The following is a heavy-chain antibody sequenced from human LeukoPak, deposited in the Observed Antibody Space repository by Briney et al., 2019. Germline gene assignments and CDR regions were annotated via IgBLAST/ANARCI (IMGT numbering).Heavy chain of an antibody. CDR1: GGSIRSYH. CDR3: ARLSGNGFDM. D-gene: IGHD1-26*01. V-gene: IGHV4-4*07. Sequence: PSETLSLTCTVSGGSIRSYHWSWIRQPAGKGLEWVGLIYTSGNTKYNSSLKSRVSMSVDTSKNQFSLKLRSVTAADTAVYYCARLSGNGFDMWGQGTTVTVSS. J-gene: IGHJ3*02. CDR2: IYTSGNT.